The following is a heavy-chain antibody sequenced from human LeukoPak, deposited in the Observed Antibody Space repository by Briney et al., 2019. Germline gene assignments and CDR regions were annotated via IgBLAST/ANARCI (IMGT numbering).Heavy chain of an antibody. CDR2: IYYSGST. V-gene: IGHV4-59*01. CDR3: ARDGPYTGTTDFDY. CDR1: GGSISSYY. J-gene: IGHJ4*02. Sequence: SETLSLTCTVSGGSISSYYWSWIRQPPGKGLEWTGYIYYSGSTNYNPSLKSRVTISVDTSKNQFSLKLSSVTAADTAVYYCARDGPYTGTTDFDYWGQGTLVTVSS. D-gene: IGHD1-1*01.